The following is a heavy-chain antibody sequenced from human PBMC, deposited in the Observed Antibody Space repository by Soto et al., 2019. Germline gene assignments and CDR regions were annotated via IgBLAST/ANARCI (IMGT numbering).Heavy chain of an antibody. J-gene: IGHJ4*02. V-gene: IGHV3-66*01. Sequence: GGSLRLSCAASGFTVSSNYMSWVRQAPGKGLEWVSVIYSGGSTYYADSVKGRFTISRDNSKNTLYLQMNSLRVEDTAVYYCARGRDVPIFGVIISPFDYWGQGILVTVSS. CDR1: GFTVSSNY. CDR2: IYSGGST. CDR3: ARGRDVPIFGVIISPFDY. D-gene: IGHD3-3*01.